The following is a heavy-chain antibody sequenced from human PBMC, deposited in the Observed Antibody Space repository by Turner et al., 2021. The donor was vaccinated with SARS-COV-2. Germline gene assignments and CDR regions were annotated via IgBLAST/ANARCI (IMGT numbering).Heavy chain of an antibody. V-gene: IGHV4-31*03. CDR2: IYYSGST. CDR1: GGSISSGAYY. CDR3: ARGRGYYGSGSYYNPYYYGMDV. J-gene: IGHJ6*02. Sequence: QVQLQESGPGLVKPSQTLSLTCTVSGGSISSGAYYWSWIRQHPGKGLEWIGYIYYSGSTYYNPSLKSRVTISVDTSKNRFSLKLSSVTAADTAVYYCARGRGYYGSGSYYNPYYYGMDVWGQGTTVTVSS. D-gene: IGHD3-10*01.